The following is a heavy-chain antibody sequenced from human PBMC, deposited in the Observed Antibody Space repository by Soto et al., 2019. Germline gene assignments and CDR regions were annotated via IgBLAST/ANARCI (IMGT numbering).Heavy chain of an antibody. Sequence: QVQLVESGGGVVQPGRSLRLSCAASGFTFSSYAMHWVRQAPGKGLEWVAVISYDGSNKYYADSVKGRFTISRDNSKNTLYLQMNSLRAEDTAVYYCARDHGQQLAGRFDYWGQGILVTVSS. CDR3: ARDHGQQLAGRFDY. D-gene: IGHD6-13*01. V-gene: IGHV3-30-3*01. CDR2: ISYDGSNK. J-gene: IGHJ4*02. CDR1: GFTFSSYA.